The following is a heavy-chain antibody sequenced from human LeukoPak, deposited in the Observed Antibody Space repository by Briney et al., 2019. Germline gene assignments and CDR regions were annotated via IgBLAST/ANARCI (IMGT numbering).Heavy chain of an antibody. CDR1: GGSISSSSYY. J-gene: IGHJ4*02. D-gene: IGHD3-22*01. CDR2: IYYSGST. V-gene: IGHV4-39*07. Sequence: SETLSLTCTVSGGSISSSSYYWGWIRQPPGKGLEWIGSIYYSGSTYCNPSLKSRVTISVDTSKNQFSLKLSSVTAAGTAVYYCARVDSSGYYYDYWGQGTLVTVSS. CDR3: ARVDSSGYYYDY.